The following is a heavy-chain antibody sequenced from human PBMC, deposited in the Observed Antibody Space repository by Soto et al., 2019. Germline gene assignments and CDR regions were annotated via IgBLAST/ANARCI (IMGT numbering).Heavy chain of an antibody. J-gene: IGHJ4*02. Sequence: VQLVQSGAEVKKPGSSVKVSCKASGGTFSSYAISWVRQAPGQGREWMGGIIPIFGTANYAQKFQGRVTITADESTSTAYMELSSLRSQDTAVYYCARVVVVAASRVGSYYFDYWGQGTLVTVSS. V-gene: IGHV1-69*12. CDR1: GGTFSSYA. D-gene: IGHD2-15*01. CDR2: IIPIFGTA. CDR3: ARVVVVAASRVGSYYFDY.